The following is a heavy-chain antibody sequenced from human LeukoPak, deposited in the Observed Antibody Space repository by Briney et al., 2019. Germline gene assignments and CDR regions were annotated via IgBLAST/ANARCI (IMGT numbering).Heavy chain of an antibody. CDR3: ARRQQNGLDPGGNWFDP. V-gene: IGHV5-51*01. J-gene: IGHJ5*02. CDR1: GYTFISYW. CDR2: IYPGDSDT. Sequence: GESLKISCKGSGYTFISYWIGWVRQIPGKGLEWMGIIYPGDSDTRYSPSFQGQVTISADKSISTSYLQWSSLKASDTGMYYCARRQQNGLDPGGNWFDPWGQGTLVTVSS. D-gene: IGHD3-16*01.